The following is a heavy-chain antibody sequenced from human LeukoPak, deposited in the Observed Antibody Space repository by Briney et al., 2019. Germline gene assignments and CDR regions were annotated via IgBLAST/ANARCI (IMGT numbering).Heavy chain of an antibody. V-gene: IGHV4-34*01. CDR3: AGLRIPYYGKDV. CDR1: GGSFSGYY. Sequence: SETLSLTCAVYGGSFSGYYWSWIRQPPGKGLEWIGEINHSGSTNYNPSLKSRVTISVDTSKNQFSLKLSSVTAADTAVYYCAGLRIPYYGKDVWGQGTTVNVSS. CDR2: INHSGST. J-gene: IGHJ6*02.